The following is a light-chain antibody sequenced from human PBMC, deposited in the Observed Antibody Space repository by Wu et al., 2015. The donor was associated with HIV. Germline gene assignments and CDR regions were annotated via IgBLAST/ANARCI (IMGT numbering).Light chain of an antibody. CDR3: QQYGSSPIT. J-gene: IGKJ5*01. Sequence: ETVLTQSPDSLSLSPGEGATLSCGSSHKINNNFLTWYQQRPGQAPRLLIYGASSRATGIADKFSGSGSGTNFTLTIDRVEPEDFALYFCQQYGSSPITFGQGTRLDIK. V-gene: IGKV3-20*01. CDR1: HKINNNF. CDR2: GAS.